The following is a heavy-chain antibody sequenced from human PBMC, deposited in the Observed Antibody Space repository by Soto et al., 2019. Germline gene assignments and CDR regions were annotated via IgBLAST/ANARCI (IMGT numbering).Heavy chain of an antibody. D-gene: IGHD6-6*01. CDR2: INPSGGT. Sequence: QVQLQQWGAGLLKPSETLSLTCAVYGGSFSTDYWSWIRQPPGKGLEWIGEINPSGGTNYNPSLKSRVTISVPTSKTPFYLKLSSVTAADTAVYYCARVLAARASRDFDYWGQGTLVTVSS. CDR3: ARVLAARASRDFDY. V-gene: IGHV4-34*01. CDR1: GGSFSTDY. J-gene: IGHJ4*02.